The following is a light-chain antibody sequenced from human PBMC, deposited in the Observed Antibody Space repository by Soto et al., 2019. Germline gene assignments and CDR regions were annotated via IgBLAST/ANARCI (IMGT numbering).Light chain of an antibody. Sequence: DIQMTQSPSTLSASVGDRVAISCRASQSVSGWLAWYQQKPGKVPKLLIYQASTLEDGVPSRFSGSGSGTEFTFAISSLQPDDSATYYCQHFNDYSYTFGPGTNLEIK. CDR1: QSVSGW. CDR2: QAS. J-gene: IGKJ2*01. CDR3: QHFNDYSYT. V-gene: IGKV1-5*03.